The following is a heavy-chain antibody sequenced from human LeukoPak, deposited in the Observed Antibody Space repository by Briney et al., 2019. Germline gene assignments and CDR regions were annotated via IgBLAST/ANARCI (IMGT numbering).Heavy chain of an antibody. V-gene: IGHV4-34*01. J-gene: IGHJ3*02. CDR3: ARAYCSSTSCYGLNAFGI. Sequence: SETLSLTCAVYGGSFSGYYWSWIRQPPGKGLEWIGEINHSGSTNYNPSLKSRVTISVDTSKNQFSLKLSSVTAADTAVYYCARAYCSSTSCYGLNAFGIWGQGTMVTVSS. CDR1: GGSFSGYY. CDR2: INHSGST. D-gene: IGHD2-2*01.